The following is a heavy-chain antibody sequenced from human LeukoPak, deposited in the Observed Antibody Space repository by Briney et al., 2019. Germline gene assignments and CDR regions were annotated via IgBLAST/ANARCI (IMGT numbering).Heavy chain of an antibody. J-gene: IGHJ4*02. V-gene: IGHV3-53*01. CDR2: LYSGGNT. CDR1: GFTVSSND. D-gene: IGHD6-13*01. CDR3: AKNRPHSSSSLSDY. Sequence: GGSLRLSCEASGFTVSSNDMSWVRQAPGKGLEWVSVLYSGGNTYSTDSVKGRFTISRDNSKNTLYLQMNSLTAEDTAVYYCAKNRPHSSSSLSDYWGQGTLVTVSS.